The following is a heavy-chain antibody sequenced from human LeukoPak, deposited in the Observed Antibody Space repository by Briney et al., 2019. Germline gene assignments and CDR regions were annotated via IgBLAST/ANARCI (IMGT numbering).Heavy chain of an antibody. V-gene: IGHV4-59*01. D-gene: IGHD5-18*01. Sequence: PSETLSLTRTVSGGSISSYYWSWIRLPPGKGLEWIGYIYYTGATYYNPSLKSRVTISLDTSKNQFSLKLSSATAADAAVYYCARAGYSYGTGYYFDYWGQGALVTVSS. CDR1: GGSISSYY. J-gene: IGHJ4*02. CDR2: IYYTGAT. CDR3: ARAGYSYGTGYYFDY.